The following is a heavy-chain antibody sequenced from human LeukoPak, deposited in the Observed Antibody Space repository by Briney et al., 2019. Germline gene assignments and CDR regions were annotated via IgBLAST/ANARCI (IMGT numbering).Heavy chain of an antibody. D-gene: IGHD1-1*01. J-gene: IGHJ4*02. CDR3: ARVFNWHADDY. CDR1: GFTFSNFW. Sequence: GGSLRLSCAASGFTFSNFWMTWVRQAPGKGLEWVAHINQDGSEEHYMDSVKARFTISRDNAKNSLSLQMNSLRAEDTAVYYCARVFNWHADDYWGQGTLVTVSS. CDR2: INQDGSEE. V-gene: IGHV3-7*01.